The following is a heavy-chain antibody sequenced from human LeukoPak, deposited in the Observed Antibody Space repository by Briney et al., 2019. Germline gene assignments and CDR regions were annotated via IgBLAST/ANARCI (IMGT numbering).Heavy chain of an antibody. V-gene: IGHV1-18*01. J-gene: IGHJ3*02. CDR1: GYTFTSYG. D-gene: IGHD2-2*01. Sequence: ASVKVSCKASGYTFTSYGISWVRQAPGQGLEWMGWISAYNGNTNYAQKLQGRVTMTTDTSTSTAYMELRSLRSDDTAVYYCARGMYVGVVVPAASAFDIWGQGTMVTVSS. CDR2: ISAYNGNT. CDR3: ARGMYVGVVVPAASAFDI.